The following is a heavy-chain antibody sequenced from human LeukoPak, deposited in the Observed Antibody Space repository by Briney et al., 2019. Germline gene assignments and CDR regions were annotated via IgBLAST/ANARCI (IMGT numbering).Heavy chain of an antibody. J-gene: IGHJ4*02. CDR1: GGSFSGYY. CDR2: INHSGST. V-gene: IGHV4-34*01. Sequence: SETLSLTCAVYGGSFSGYYWSWIRQPPGKGLEWIGEINHSGSTNYNPSLKSRVTISVDTSKNQFSLKLSPVTAADTAVYYCARGGGYRRHYFDYWGQGTLVTVSS. D-gene: IGHD2-2*01. CDR3: ARGGGYRRHYFDY.